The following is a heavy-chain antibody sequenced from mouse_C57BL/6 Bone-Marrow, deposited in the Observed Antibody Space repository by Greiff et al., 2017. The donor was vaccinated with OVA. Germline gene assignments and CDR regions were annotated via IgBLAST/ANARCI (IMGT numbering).Heavy chain of an antibody. V-gene: IGHV5-9*01. CDR2: ISGGGGNT. Sequence: VQLKESGGGLVKPGGSLKLSCAASGFTFSSYTMSWVRQTPEKRLEWVATISGGGGNTYYPDSVKGRFTISRDNAKNTLYLQMSSLRSEDTALYYCASQGYDYPLRFVSYWGQGTTLTVSS. D-gene: IGHD2-4*01. J-gene: IGHJ2*01. CDR1: GFTFSSYT. CDR3: ASQGYDYPLRFVSY.